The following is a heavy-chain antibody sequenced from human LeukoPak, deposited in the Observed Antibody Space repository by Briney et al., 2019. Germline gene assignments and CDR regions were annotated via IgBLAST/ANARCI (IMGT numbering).Heavy chain of an antibody. J-gene: IGHJ5*02. D-gene: IGHD2-2*01. CDR1: GFTFSSYA. CDR2: ISYDGSNK. CDR3: ARDPNTLIVVVPAAPHYWFDP. Sequence: PGRSLRLSCAASGFTFSSYAMHWVRQAPGKGLEWVAVISYDGSNKYYADSVKGRFTISRDNSKNTLYLQMNSLRAEDTAVYYCARDPNTLIVVVPAAPHYWFDPWGQGTLVTVSS. V-gene: IGHV3-30-3*01.